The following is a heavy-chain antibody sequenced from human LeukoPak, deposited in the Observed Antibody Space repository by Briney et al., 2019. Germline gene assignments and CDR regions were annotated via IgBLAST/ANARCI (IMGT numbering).Heavy chain of an antibody. D-gene: IGHD3-22*01. CDR2: ISGSGGST. J-gene: IGHJ3*02. Sequence: GGSLRLSCAASGFTFSSYAMSWVRQAPGKGLEWVSAISGSGGSTYYADSVKGRFTISRDNSKNTLYLQMNSLRAEDTAVYYCARDLGEYYDSSGYSFVGAFDIWGQGTMVTVSS. CDR3: ARDLGEYYDSSGYSFVGAFDI. CDR1: GFTFSSYA. V-gene: IGHV3-23*01.